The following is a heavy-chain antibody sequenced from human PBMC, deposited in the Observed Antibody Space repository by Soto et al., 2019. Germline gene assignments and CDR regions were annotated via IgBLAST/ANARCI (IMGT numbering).Heavy chain of an antibody. D-gene: IGHD3-16*02. Sequence: EVQLVESGGGLVQPGGSLRLSCAASGFTFSSYSMNWVRQAPGKGLEWVSYISSSSSTIYYADSGKGRFTISRDNAKNSLYLQMNSLRAEDTAVYYCARGYYDYVWGSYRRPFDAFDIWGQGTMVTVSS. CDR1: GFTFSSYS. J-gene: IGHJ3*02. CDR3: ARGYYDYVWGSYRRPFDAFDI. V-gene: IGHV3-48*01. CDR2: ISSSSSTI.